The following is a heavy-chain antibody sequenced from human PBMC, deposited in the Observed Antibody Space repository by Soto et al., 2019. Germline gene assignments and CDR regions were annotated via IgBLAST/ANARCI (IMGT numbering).Heavy chain of an antibody. Sequence: QVQLVQSGAEVKKPGASVKVSCKASGYTFTSYAMHWVRQAPGQRLEWMGWINAGNGNTKYSQKFQGRVTITRDTSASTAYMELSSLRSEDTAVYYCARDLVEAMVRGVILDWGQGTLVTVSS. D-gene: IGHD3-10*01. V-gene: IGHV1-3*01. CDR1: GYTFTSYA. CDR3: ARDLVEAMVRGVILD. J-gene: IGHJ4*02. CDR2: INAGNGNT.